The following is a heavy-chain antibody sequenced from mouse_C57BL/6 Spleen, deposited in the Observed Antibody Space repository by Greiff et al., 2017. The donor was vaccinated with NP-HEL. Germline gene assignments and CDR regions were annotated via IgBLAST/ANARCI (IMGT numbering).Heavy chain of an antibody. CDR3: ARYSNYEYAMDY. J-gene: IGHJ4*01. D-gene: IGHD2-5*01. V-gene: IGHV1-55*01. CDR2: IYPGSGST. Sequence: QVQLKQPGAELVKPGASVKMSCKASGYTFTSYWITWVKQRPGQGLEWIGDIYPGSGSTNYNEKFKSKATLTVDTSSSTAYMQLSSLTSEDSAVYYCARYSNYEYAMDYWGQGTSVTVSS. CDR1: GYTFTSYW.